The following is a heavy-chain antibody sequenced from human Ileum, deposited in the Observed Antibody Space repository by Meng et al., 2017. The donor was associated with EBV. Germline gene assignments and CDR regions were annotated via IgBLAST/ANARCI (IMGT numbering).Heavy chain of an antibody. J-gene: IGHJ4*02. D-gene: IGHD1-26*01. V-gene: IGHV1-18*01. CDR3: AREADGATFDY. Sequence: QVQLVQSGAVVRKLGSSVKVSCQASGGTFSSYAISWVRQAPGQGLEWMGWISGYNGNTNYAQKLQGRVTMTTDTSTSTAYMELRSLRSDDTAVYYCAREADGATFDYWGQGTLVTVSS. CDR1: GGTFSSYA. CDR2: ISGYNGNT.